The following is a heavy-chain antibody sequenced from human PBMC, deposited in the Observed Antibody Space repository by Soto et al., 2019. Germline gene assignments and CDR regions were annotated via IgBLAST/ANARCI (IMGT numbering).Heavy chain of an antibody. Sequence: QVQLVESGGGSVKPGGSLRLSCGASGFSLSEYYMSWVRQAPGKGPEWISYISSSGTTIHDADSVQGRFTISRENAKNSLYLEMNSLRAEETALYYCARDRFGLFDYWGQGNLVTVSS. CDR3: ARDRFGLFDY. D-gene: IGHD3-16*01. CDR2: ISSSGTTI. CDR1: GFSLSEYY. V-gene: IGHV3-11*01. J-gene: IGHJ4*02.